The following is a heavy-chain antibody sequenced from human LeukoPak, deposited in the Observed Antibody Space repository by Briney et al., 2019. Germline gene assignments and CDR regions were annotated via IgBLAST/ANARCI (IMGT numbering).Heavy chain of an antibody. D-gene: IGHD3-3*01. J-gene: IGHJ5*02. CDR3: ATRRNSDFQGFLS. V-gene: IGHV4-39*01. CDR1: GGSISNTNYY. CDR2: IHYSGST. Sequence: PSETLSLTCTVSGGSISNTNYYWGWIRQPPGKGLEWIGNIHYSGSTYYNPSLKSRVTISVDTSKNQFSLNLSSVTAADTAVYYCATRRNSDFQGFLSWGQGTLVTVSS.